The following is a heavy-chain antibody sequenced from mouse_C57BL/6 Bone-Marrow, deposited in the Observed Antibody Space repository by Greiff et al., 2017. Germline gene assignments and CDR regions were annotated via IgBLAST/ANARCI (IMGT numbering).Heavy chain of an antibody. D-gene: IGHD2-4*01. Sequence: VQLQQSGAELARPGASVKMSCKASGYTFTSYTMHWVKQRPGQGLEWIGYINPSSGYTKYNQKFKDKATLTADKSSSTAYMQLSSLTSEDSAVYYYARKDYDRTWFAYWGQGTLVTVSA. CDR1: GYTFTSYT. V-gene: IGHV1-4*01. CDR2: INPSSGYT. J-gene: IGHJ3*01. CDR3: ARKDYDRTWFAY.